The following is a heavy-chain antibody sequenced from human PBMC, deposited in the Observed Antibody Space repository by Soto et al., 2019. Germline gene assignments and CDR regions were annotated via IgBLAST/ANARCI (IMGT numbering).Heavy chain of an antibody. CDR1: GFTFSSYG. CDR3: AKVVAALAYYYCGMDV. D-gene: IGHD2-15*01. J-gene: IGHJ6*02. V-gene: IGHV3-30*18. CDR2: ISYDGSNK. Sequence: QVQLVESGGGVVQPGRSLRLSCAASGFTFSSYGMHWVRQAPGKGLEWVAVISYDGSNKYYVDSVKGRFTISRDNSKNTLYLQMDSLRTDDTAVYYCAKVVAALAYYYCGMDVWGQGTTVTVCS.